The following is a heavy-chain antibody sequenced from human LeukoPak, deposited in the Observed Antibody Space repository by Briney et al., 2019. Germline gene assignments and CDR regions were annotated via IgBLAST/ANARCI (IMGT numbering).Heavy chain of an antibody. J-gene: IGHJ3*02. CDR2: TYTGGNS. CDR3: ARGGRGSAAVVAPRSFDI. Sequence: GGSLRLSCAASGFTVSSTHMVWVRQAPGKGWEWVSVTYTGGNSYYAGSVKGRFIISRDISKNTLYLQMNSLRAEDSALYYCARGGRGSAAVVAPRSFDIWGQGTMVTVSS. V-gene: IGHV3-53*01. D-gene: IGHD3-22*01. CDR1: GFTVSSTH.